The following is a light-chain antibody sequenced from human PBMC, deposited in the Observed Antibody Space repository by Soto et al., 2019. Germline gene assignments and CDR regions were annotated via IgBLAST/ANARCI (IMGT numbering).Light chain of an antibody. CDR3: QQYNNYMYT. V-gene: IGKV3-15*01. CDR2: GAS. CDR1: QSVSSN. Sequence: EIVMTQSPSTLSVSPGDRATLSCRASQSVSSNLAWYQQKPGQAPRLLIYGASTRATGIPARFSGSGSGTEFTLTISSLQSEDFAVYYCQQYNNYMYTFGQGTKLEIK. J-gene: IGKJ2*01.